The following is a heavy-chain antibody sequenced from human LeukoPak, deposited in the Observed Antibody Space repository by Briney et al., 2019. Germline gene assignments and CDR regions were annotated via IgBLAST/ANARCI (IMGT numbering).Heavy chain of an antibody. J-gene: IGHJ4*02. D-gene: IGHD3-10*01. Sequence: QTGGSLRLSCAASGFTFDDYAMHWVRQAPGKGLEWVSGISWNSGSIGYADSVKGRFTISRDNAKNSLYLQMNSLRAEDMALYYCAKGAGFGAVAYYFDYWGQGTLVTVSS. V-gene: IGHV3-9*03. CDR3: AKGAGFGAVAYYFDY. CDR1: GFTFDDYA. CDR2: ISWNSGSI.